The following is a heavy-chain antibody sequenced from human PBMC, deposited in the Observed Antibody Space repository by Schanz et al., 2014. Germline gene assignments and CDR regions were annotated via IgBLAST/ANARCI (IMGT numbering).Heavy chain of an antibody. CDR3: AKAADWPVTRFDP. Sequence: QLQLQESGPGLVKPSETLSLTCTVSGGSISSSSYFWGWIRQPPGKGLEWISFINTGSNYINYADSVKGRFTISRDNTKNSLFLQLNSLRADDTAVYYCAKAADWPVTRFDPWGQGTLVTVSS. V-gene: IGHV3-11*05. D-gene: IGHD3-9*01. CDR2: FINTGSN. J-gene: IGHJ5*02. CDR1: GGSISSSSYF.